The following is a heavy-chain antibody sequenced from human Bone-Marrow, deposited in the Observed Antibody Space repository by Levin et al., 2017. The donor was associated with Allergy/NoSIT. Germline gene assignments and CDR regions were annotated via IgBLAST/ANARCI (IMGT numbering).Heavy chain of an antibody. CDR2: IGTASDA. Sequence: GGSLRLSCAASGFIVSTYDIHWVRQVEGKGLEWVAEIGTASDAYYSESLKGRFTISRDNSKNSVYLQMNNLRDDDTAVYFCARDLSRNGMDVWGLGTTVTVSS. CDR3: ARDLSRNGMDV. V-gene: IGHV3-13*01. J-gene: IGHJ6*02. CDR1: GFIVSTYD.